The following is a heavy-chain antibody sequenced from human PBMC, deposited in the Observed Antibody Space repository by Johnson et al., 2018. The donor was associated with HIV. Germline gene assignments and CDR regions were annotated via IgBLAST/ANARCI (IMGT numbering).Heavy chain of an antibody. V-gene: IGHV3-53*01. J-gene: IGHJ3*02. D-gene: IGHD2-8*01. CDR1: GSTVSSNY. CDR2: IYSGGST. Sequence: AQLVESGGGLIQPGGSLRLSCAASGSTVSSNYMNWVRQAPGKGLEWVSVIYSGGSTYYADSVQCRFTISRDNSKNTLYLQMNSLRAEDTAIYYCVKDLYCISGVCRTDAFNIWGRGTMVTVSS. CDR3: VKDLYCISGVCRTDAFNI.